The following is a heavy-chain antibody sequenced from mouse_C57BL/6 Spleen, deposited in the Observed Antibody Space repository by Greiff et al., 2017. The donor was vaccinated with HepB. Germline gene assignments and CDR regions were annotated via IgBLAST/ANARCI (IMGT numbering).Heavy chain of an antibody. CDR2: INPSSGYT. CDR1: GYTFTSYW. V-gene: IGHV1-7*01. CDR3: ASPEAVAMDY. J-gene: IGHJ4*01. D-gene: IGHD3-3*01. Sequence: QVQLKESGAELAKPGASVKLSSKASGYTFTSYWMHWVKQRPGQGLEWIGYINPSSGYTKYNQKFKDKATLTADKSSSTAYMQLSSLTYEDSAVYYCASPEAVAMDYWGQGTSVTVSS.